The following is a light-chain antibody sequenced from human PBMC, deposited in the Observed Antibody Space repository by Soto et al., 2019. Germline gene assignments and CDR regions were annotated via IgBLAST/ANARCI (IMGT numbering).Light chain of an antibody. J-gene: IGKJ4*01. V-gene: IGKV3-15*01. CDR1: RTIGTN. Sequence: IVMTQSPATVSVSPGESTSLSCRASRTIGTNLGWYQQKPGQAPRLLISKTSNRATGVPARFSGSGSGTEFTLTITSLQSEDIALYYCQQYADWPLTFGGGTQVDIK. CDR2: KTS. CDR3: QQYADWPLT.